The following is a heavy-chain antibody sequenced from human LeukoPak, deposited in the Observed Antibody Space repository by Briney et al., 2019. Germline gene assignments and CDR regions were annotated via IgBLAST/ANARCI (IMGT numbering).Heavy chain of an antibody. V-gene: IGHV1-69*04. CDR3: ARGPSDYYDSSGYYWAY. D-gene: IGHD3-22*01. CDR1: GGTFSSYA. Sequence: ASVKVSCKAPGGTFSSYAISWVRQAPGQGLEWMGRIIPILGIANYAQKFQGRVTITADKSTSTAYMELSSLRSEDTAVYYCARGPSDYYDSSGYYWAYWGQGTLVTVSS. CDR2: IIPILGIA. J-gene: IGHJ4*02.